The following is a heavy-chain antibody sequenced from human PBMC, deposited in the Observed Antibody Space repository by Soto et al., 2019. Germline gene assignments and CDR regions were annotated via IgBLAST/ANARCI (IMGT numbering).Heavy chain of an antibody. J-gene: IGHJ6*02. V-gene: IGHV4-59*01. CDR2: IYYSGST. CDR1: GGSISSYY. Sequence: PSETLSLTCTVSGGSISSYYWSWIRQPPGKGLEWIGYIYYSGSTHYHPALRSRVTMSLDTSKNQFSLRLTSVTAADTAVYYCLGGRYYYGMDVWGQGTTVTVSS. D-gene: IGHD3-9*01. CDR3: LGGRYYYGMDV.